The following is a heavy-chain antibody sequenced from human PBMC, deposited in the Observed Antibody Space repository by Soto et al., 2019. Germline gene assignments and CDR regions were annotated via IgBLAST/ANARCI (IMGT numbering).Heavy chain of an antibody. CDR2: ISSSGSTI. CDR1: GFTFSDYY. V-gene: IGHV3-11*01. Sequence: GGSLRLSCAVSGFTFSDYYMSWIRPAPGKGLAWVSYISSSGSTIYYADSVKGRFTISRDNAKNSLYLQMNSLRAADTAVYYCASISPHYYYGMDVWGQGTTVSVS. J-gene: IGHJ6*02. CDR3: ASISPHYYYGMDV.